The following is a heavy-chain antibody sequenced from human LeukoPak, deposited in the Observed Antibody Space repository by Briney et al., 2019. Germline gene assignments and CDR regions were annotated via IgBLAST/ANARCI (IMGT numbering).Heavy chain of an antibody. CDR3: ARIRTYYYDSSGFFDY. D-gene: IGHD3-22*01. J-gene: IGHJ4*02. Sequence: SETLSLTCTVSGGSISSSSYYWGWIRQPPGKGLEWIGSIYYSGSTYYNPSLKSRVTISVDTSKSQFSLKLSSVTAADTAVYYCARIRTYYYDSSGFFDYWGQGTLVTVSS. V-gene: IGHV4-39*01. CDR2: IYYSGST. CDR1: GGSISSSSYY.